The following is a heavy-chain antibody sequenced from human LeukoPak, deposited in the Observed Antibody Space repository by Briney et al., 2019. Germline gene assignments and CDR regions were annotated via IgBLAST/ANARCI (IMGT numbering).Heavy chain of an antibody. J-gene: IGHJ4*02. D-gene: IGHD4-17*01. CDR3: TRYGDDDTPGLN. CDR2: IKEDGSDK. CDR1: GFSFSRYW. V-gene: IGHV3-7*01. Sequence: GGSLRLSCAASGFSFSRYWMTWVRQAPGKGLEWVANIKEDGSDKYYVDSVRGRFTISRGNAKNSLYLQMNSLRAEDTALYYCTRYGDDDTPGLNWGQGTLVTVSS.